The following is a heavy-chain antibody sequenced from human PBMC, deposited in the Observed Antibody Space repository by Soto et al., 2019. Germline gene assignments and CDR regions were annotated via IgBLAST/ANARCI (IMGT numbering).Heavy chain of an antibody. CDR1: GGSFSGYY. CDR3: ARVLWFGEFHWFDP. J-gene: IGHJ5*02. CDR2: INHSGSA. D-gene: IGHD3-10*01. Sequence: PSETLSLTCAVYGGSFSGYYWSWIRQPPGKGLEWIGEINHSGSANYNPSLKSRVTISVDTSKNQFSLKLSSVTAADTAVYYCARVLWFGEFHWFDPWGQGTLVTVSS. V-gene: IGHV4-34*01.